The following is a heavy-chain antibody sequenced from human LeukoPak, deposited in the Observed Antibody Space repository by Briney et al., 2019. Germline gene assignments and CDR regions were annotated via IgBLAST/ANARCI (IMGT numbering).Heavy chain of an antibody. D-gene: IGHD2-2*03. Sequence: PGGSLRLSCAASGFTFSSYSMNWVRQAPGKGLEWVSSISSSSSYIYYADSVKGRFTISRDNAKNSLYLQMNSLRAEDTAVYYCARDVGYCSSTSCAALDYWGQGTLVTVSS. J-gene: IGHJ4*02. CDR3: ARDVGYCSSTSCAALDY. CDR1: GFTFSSYS. V-gene: IGHV3-21*01. CDR2: ISSSSSYI.